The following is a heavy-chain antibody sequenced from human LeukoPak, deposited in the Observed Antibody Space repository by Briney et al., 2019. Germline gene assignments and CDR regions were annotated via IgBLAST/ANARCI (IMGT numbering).Heavy chain of an antibody. D-gene: IGHD3-22*01. Sequence: ASVKVSCKASGYIFTDYYMHWVRQAPGQELGWMGRINPNSGGTNYAQKFQGRVTMTRDTSISTAYTELSSLRSEDTAVYYCARVEHYDSSGYVDYWGQGTLVTVSS. J-gene: IGHJ4*02. V-gene: IGHV1/OR15-1*01. CDR3: ARVEHYDSSGYVDY. CDR1: GYIFTDYY. CDR2: INPNSGGT.